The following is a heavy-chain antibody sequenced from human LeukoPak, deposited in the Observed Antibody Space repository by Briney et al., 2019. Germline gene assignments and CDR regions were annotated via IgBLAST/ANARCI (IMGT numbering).Heavy chain of an antibody. J-gene: IGHJ4*02. Sequence: GGSLRLSCTASGFTFGDYAMSWVRQAPGKGLEWVSVIYSGGSTYYADSVKGRFTISRDNSKNTLYLQMNSLRAEDTAVYYCARGGIGGDFDYWGQGTLVTVPS. CDR1: GFTFGDYA. CDR2: IYSGGST. CDR3: ARGGIGGDFDY. D-gene: IGHD2-15*01. V-gene: IGHV3-53*01.